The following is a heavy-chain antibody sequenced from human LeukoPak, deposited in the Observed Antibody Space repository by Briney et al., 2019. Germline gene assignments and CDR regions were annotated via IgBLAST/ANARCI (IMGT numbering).Heavy chain of an antibody. D-gene: IGHD6-13*01. V-gene: IGHV3-30*18. CDR1: GFTFSSYG. Sequence: PGRSLRLSCAASGFTFSSYGMHWVRQAPGKGLEWVAVISYDGSNKFYADSVKGRFTISRDTSKSTLYLQMNSLRAEDTAVYYCAKDRGVIAAAGTTLFDYWGQGTLVTVSS. CDR2: ISYDGSNK. J-gene: IGHJ4*02. CDR3: AKDRGVIAAAGTTLFDY.